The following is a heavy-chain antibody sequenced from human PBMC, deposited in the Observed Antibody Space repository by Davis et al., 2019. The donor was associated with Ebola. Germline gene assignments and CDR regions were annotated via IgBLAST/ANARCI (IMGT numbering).Heavy chain of an antibody. Sequence: GESLKISCAASGFTFSSYWMHWVRQVPGKGLQWVASITSSSDYIYYADSVKGRFTISRDNAKSSLYLQLSSLRADDTAVYYCARDRPLDFFFGDYYGMDVWGQGTTVTVSS. CDR2: ITSSSDYI. J-gene: IGHJ6*02. D-gene: IGHD3-16*01. CDR3: ARDRPLDFFFGDYYGMDV. CDR1: GFTFSSYW. V-gene: IGHV3-21*01.